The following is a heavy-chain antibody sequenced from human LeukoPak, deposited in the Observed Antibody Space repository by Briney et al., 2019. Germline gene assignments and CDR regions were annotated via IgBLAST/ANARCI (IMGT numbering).Heavy chain of an antibody. V-gene: IGHV3-48*04. Sequence: TGGSLRLSCAASGFTFSSYSMNWVRQAPGKGLEWVSYISSSSSTIYYADSVKGRFTISRDNAKNSLYLQMNSLRAEDTAVYYCARGALAAAYTWFDPWGQGTLVTVSS. CDR1: GFTFSSYS. D-gene: IGHD6-13*01. CDR2: ISSSSSTI. J-gene: IGHJ5*02. CDR3: ARGALAAAYTWFDP.